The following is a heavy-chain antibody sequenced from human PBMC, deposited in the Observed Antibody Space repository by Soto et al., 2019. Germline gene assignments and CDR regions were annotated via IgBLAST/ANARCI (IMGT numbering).Heavy chain of an antibody. D-gene: IGHD3-10*01. V-gene: IGHV4-4*02. J-gene: IGHJ5*02. Sequence: PSETLSLTCTLSSGAINSRNCGSWFRQSPQIGLEDMGESYHSGATNYNPSLKSRGTISLDESKNEFSLRLASVTAADTAVYYCATDRALDDTGFAEFDTLGQDIRVTVSS. CDR1: SGAINSRNC. CDR2: SYHSGAT. CDR3: ATDRALDDTGFAEFDT.